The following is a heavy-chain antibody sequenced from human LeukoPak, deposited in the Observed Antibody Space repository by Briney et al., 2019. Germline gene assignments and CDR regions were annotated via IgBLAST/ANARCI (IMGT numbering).Heavy chain of an antibody. J-gene: IGHJ4*02. CDR3: ARVSGWYWFDK. CDR1: GYTFSSYA. D-gene: IGHD6-19*01. V-gene: IGHV3-64*01. Sequence: PGGSLRLSCSGSGYTFSSYAMHWVRQAPGKGLEYVSAISSDGRITYYANSVKGRFTISRDNSKNTLYLQMGSLRVEDMAVCYCARVSGWYWFDKWGQGTLVTVSS. CDR2: ISSDGRIT.